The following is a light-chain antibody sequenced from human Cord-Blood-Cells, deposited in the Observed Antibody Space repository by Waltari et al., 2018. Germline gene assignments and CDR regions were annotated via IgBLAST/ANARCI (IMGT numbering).Light chain of an antibody. V-gene: IGLV3-1*01. J-gene: IGLJ3*02. CDR2: QDS. CDR1: XXXXXX. CDR3: QAWDSSTAV. Sequence: SYELTQPPSVSVSPGQTXXXXXXXXXXXXXXXCWYQQKPGQSPVLVIYQDSKRPSGIPERFSGSNSGNTATLTISGTQAMDEADYYCQAWDSSTAVFGGGTKLTLL.